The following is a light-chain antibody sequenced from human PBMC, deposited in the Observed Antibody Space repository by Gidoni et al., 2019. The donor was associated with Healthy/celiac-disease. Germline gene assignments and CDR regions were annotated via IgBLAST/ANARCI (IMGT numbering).Light chain of an antibody. CDR3: QQRSNWPPT. CDR1: QSVSSY. J-gene: IGKJ4*01. CDR2: DTS. V-gene: IGKV3-11*01. Sequence: SRLTQSPATLSWSPGERATLSCRASQSVSSYFAWYQQTPGQAPRLLICDTSNRATALPARFSGSASGPDFTLPIRSLAPEDFAVYYCQQRSNWPPTFGGGTKVEIK.